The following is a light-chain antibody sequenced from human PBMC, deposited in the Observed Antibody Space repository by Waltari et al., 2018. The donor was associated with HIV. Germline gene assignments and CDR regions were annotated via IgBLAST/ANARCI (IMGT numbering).Light chain of an antibody. CDR3: LLYYGGAQRYV. CDR2: STS. Sequence: QTVVTQQPSLPVSPGGTVPLTCPSSTGDVTSGNYPNWFQQKPGQAPRGLIYSTSNKNSWTPARFSGSLLGGKAALTLSGVQPEDEAEYYCLLYYGGAQRYVFGTGTKVTVL. J-gene: IGLJ1*01. CDR1: TGDVTSGNY. V-gene: IGLV7-43*01.